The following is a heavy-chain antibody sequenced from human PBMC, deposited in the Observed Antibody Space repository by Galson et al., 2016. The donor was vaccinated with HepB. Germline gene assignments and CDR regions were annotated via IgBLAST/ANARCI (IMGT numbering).Heavy chain of an antibody. V-gene: IGHV1-2*02. D-gene: IGHD5-12*01. CDR2: INPKTGGT. CDR3: ARAWDSGYDLGLDY. CDR1: GYTFTGYY. J-gene: IGHJ4*02. Sequence: SVKVSCKASGYTFTGYYIYWVRQAAGQGLEWMGWINPKTGGTNYAQTFQGRFTVTRDTSLTTSYMELRRLRSDDTAIYFCARAWDSGYDLGLDYWGQGTLVTVSS.